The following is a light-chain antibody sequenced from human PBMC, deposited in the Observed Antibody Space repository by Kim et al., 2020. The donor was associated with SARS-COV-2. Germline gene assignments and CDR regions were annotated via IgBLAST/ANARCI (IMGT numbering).Light chain of an antibody. V-gene: IGLV3-19*01. J-gene: IGLJ2*01. CDR3: YSWARRNTRL. CDR1: SLRNYY. CDR2: GEN. Sequence: SSELTQDPAVSVALGQIVRITCQGDSLRNYYGSWYQQKPGQAPVLVLYGENDRPSGIPDRFSGSSSGNTASLTITGAQAEDEADYYCYSWARRNTRLFGG.